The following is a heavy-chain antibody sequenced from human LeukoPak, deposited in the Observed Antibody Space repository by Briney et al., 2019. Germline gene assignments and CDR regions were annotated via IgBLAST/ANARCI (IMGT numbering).Heavy chain of an antibody. Sequence: GGSLRLSCAASGFTFSSYNMNWVRQAPGKGLEWVSSISSSSDYIYYADSVKGRFTISRDNAKNSLYLQMKSLRAEDTAVYYCARDWSGWSFDPWGQGTLVTVSS. CDR1: GFTFSSYN. CDR3: ARDWSGWSFDP. CDR2: ISSSSDYI. J-gene: IGHJ5*02. D-gene: IGHD6-19*01. V-gene: IGHV3-21*01.